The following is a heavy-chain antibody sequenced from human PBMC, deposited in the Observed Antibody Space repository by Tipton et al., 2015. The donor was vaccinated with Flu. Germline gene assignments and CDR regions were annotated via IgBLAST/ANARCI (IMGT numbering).Heavy chain of an antibody. CDR1: GYDFTSAW. J-gene: IGHJ3*02. Sequence: VQLVQSGAEVKKPGESQTISCQGSGYDFTSAWIAWVRLTPGKGLEWIGTIYPGDSDTTYNPSFEGQVTISAAKFISTAYLQRSSLRTSDSAIYFCARRSALDAFDIWGQGTVLAVSP. CDR3: ARRSALDAFDI. CDR2: IYPGDSDT. V-gene: IGHV5-51*03.